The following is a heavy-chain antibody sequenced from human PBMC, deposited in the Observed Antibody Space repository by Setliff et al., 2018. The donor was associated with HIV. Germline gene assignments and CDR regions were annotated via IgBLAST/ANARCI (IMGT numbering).Heavy chain of an antibody. CDR1: GYIFTNYY. J-gene: IGHJ4*02. V-gene: IGHV1-46*01. CDR3: ARDRVAGNIDY. Sequence: ASVKVSCKASGYIFTNYYVHWVRQAPGQGLEWMGIINPSGGSTGYAQKFQGRVTMTRDTSTSTVYMELSSLRSEDTAVYYCARDRVAGNIDYWGQGTLVTVSS. D-gene: IGHD6-19*01. CDR2: INPSGGST.